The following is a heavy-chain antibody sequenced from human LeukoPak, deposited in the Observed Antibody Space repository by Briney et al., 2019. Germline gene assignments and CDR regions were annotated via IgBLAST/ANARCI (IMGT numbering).Heavy chain of an antibody. CDR3: AGLVGRYSSGLYYYYFDY. D-gene: IGHD3-22*01. Sequence: SSETLSLTCTVSGDSINSLDLWSWVRQPPGKGLEWIGEMYLSGTTHSNPSVKSRVTISIDKSKNQFFLNLSSATAADTAVYYCAGLVGRYSSGLYYYYFDYWGQGTLVTVSS. CDR1: GDSINSLDL. J-gene: IGHJ4*02. V-gene: IGHV4-4*02. CDR2: MYLSGTT.